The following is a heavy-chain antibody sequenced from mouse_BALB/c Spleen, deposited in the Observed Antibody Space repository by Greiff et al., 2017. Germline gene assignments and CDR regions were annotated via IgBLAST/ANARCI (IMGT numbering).Heavy chain of an antibody. CDR3: ARSGGYYRYDDVGY. J-gene: IGHJ2*01. CDR2: IYPGDGDT. CDR1: GYAFSSYW. V-gene: IGHV1-80*01. Sequence: QVTLKESGAELVSPGSSVKISCKASGYAFSSYWMNWVKQRPGQGLEWIGQIYPGDGDTNYNGKFKGKATLTADKSSSTAYMQLSSLTSEDSAVYYCARSGGYYRYDDVGYWGQGTTLTVSS. D-gene: IGHD2-14*01.